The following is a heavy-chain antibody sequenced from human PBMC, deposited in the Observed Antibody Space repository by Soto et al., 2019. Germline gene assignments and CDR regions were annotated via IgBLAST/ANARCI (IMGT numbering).Heavy chain of an antibody. V-gene: IGHV1-58*02. J-gene: IGHJ6*02. CDR1: GVSFASCA. D-gene: IGHD3-3*01. CDR3: AAASIATYYDFSSCSPLVDV. Sequence: ASVELCCEESGVSFASCAMRWVRQYRGQRLEWIGWIVVGSGNTNYAQKFQERVTITRDMSTSTAYMEPSSLRSEDTAVYYCAAASIATYYDFSSCSPLVDVSGQRPTVTLSS. CDR2: IVVGSGNT.